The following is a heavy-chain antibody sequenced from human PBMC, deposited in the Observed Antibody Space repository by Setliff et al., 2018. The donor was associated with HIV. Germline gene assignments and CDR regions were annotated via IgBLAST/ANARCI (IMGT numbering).Heavy chain of an antibody. Sequence: TGGSLRLSCAASGFTVATYPLSWVRQAPGKGLEWVSAISGSGGSTYYADSVKGRFTISSDNSKNTLYLQMNSLRAEDTAVYYCAKDLDIVVVPAAPDAFDIWGQGTMVTVSS. D-gene: IGHD2-2*03. CDR3: AKDLDIVVVPAAPDAFDI. V-gene: IGHV3-23*01. J-gene: IGHJ3*02. CDR2: ISGSGGST. CDR1: GFTVATYP.